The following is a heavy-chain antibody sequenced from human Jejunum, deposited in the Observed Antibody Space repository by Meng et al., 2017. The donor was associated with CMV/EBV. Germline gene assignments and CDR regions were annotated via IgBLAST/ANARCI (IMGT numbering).Heavy chain of an antibody. CDR3: AISSSGFDFWTDH. CDR1: FRNNI. Sequence: FRNNIISWVRQAPGQGIECVGGIIPLFGTPNYAQSFQGRVTITTDESKSTAYMELGRLKSDDTAVYYCAISSSGFDFWTDHWGQGTLVTVSS. D-gene: IGHD5-12*01. V-gene: IGHV1-69*05. J-gene: IGHJ4*02. CDR2: IIPLFGTP.